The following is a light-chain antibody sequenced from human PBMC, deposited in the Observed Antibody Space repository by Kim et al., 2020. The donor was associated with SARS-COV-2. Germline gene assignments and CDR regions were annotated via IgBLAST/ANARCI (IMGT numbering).Light chain of an antibody. CDR1: QSVSSN. CDR2: GAS. Sequence: EIVMTQSPATLSVSPGERATLSCSASQSVSSNLAWYQQKPGQAPRLLIYGASTRATGIPARFSGSGSGTEFTLTISSLQSEDFAVYYYQQYNNWPPYTFGQGTKLEI. J-gene: IGKJ2*01. CDR3: QQYNNWPPYT. V-gene: IGKV3-15*01.